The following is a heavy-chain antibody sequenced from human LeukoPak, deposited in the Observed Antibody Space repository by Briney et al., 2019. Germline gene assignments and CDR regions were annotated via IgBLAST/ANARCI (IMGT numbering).Heavy chain of an antibody. CDR3: ARGIAAAGSAFDI. CDR1: GGSISSGDYY. D-gene: IGHD6-13*01. J-gene: IGHJ3*02. CDR2: IYYSGST. Sequence: SQTLSLTCTVSGGSISSGDYYWSWIRQPPGKGLEWIGYIYYSGSTYYNPSLKSRVTISVDTSKNQFSLKLSSVTAADTAVYYCARGIAAAGSAFDIWGQGTMVTVFS. V-gene: IGHV4-30-4*01.